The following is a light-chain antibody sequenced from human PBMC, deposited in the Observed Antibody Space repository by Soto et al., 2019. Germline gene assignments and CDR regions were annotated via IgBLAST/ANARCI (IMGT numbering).Light chain of an antibody. V-gene: IGLV2-14*01. J-gene: IGLJ2*01. CDR3: SSYTTNNAHV. CDR2: EVF. CDR1: SNDVGAFDY. Sequence: QSVLTQPASVSASPGQSISISCTGTSNDVGAFDYVSWYQQHPGKAPKLIIFEVFNRPSGVSTRFSGSKSGSTASLTISGLQAEDKADYFCSSYTTNNAHVFGGGTKLTVL.